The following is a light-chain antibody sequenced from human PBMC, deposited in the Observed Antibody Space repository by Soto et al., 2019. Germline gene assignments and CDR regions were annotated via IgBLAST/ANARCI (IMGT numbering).Light chain of an antibody. CDR2: KAS. CDR3: QQYRSYPWT. CDR1: QSVSAW. J-gene: IGKJ1*01. Sequence: DIPMTQSPSTLSAAEGDRVTITCRASQSVSAWLAWYQQKPGKAPKLLIYKASTLQSGVPSRFSGSGYGAEFTLTISSLQPDDLATYYGQQYRSYPWTVGQGTKVEIK. V-gene: IGKV1-5*03.